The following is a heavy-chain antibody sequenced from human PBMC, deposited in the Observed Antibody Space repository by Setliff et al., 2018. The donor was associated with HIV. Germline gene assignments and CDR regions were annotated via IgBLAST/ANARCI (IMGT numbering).Heavy chain of an antibody. CDR3: ARAPITMIVVVNYGMDV. J-gene: IGHJ6*02. V-gene: IGHV4-61*02. CDR2: IYSSGIT. CDR1: GGSISSGSYF. D-gene: IGHD3-22*01. Sequence: PSETLSLTCTVSGGSISSGSYFWNWIRQPAGKGLEWIGRIYSSGITNYNPSLKSRLTISLDTSKNQFSLQVTSVTAADTAVYYCARAPITMIVVVNYGMDVWGQGTTVTVSS.